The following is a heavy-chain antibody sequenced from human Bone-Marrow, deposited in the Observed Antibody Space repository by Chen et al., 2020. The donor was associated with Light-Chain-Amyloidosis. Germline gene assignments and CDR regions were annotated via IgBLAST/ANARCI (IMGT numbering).Heavy chain of an antibody. Sequence: QVQLQQWGAGLLKPSETLSLTCAVYGGSFSGYYWSWIRQPPGKGLEWIGEINHSGITNYNPSLKRRVTISEDTSKNQFSVKLRSVTAADTSVYCCAGGIEASGRDSFGYWGQGTLVTVSS. J-gene: IGHJ4*02. CDR1: GGSFSGYY. V-gene: IGHV4-34*01. CDR3: AGGIEASGRDSFGY. D-gene: IGHD6-13*01. CDR2: INHSGIT.